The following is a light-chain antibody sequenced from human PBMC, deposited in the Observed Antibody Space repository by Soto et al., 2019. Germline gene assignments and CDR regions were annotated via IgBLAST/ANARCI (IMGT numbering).Light chain of an antibody. CDR2: ATS. CDR3: QQYFDVPFT. J-gene: IGKJ4*01. CDR1: HRVSSY. V-gene: IGKV3-15*01. Sequence: EIVMTQSPATLSVSPGERATLSCRASHRVSSYLAWYQQKPGQAPRLLIYATSTRATGIPARFSGSGSGTDFTLTISSLEAEDVAFYWCQQYFDVPFTFGGGTKV.